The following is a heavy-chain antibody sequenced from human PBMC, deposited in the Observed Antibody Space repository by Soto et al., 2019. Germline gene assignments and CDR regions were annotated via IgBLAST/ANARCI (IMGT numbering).Heavy chain of an antibody. Sequence: ASVKVSCKASGYTFTSYGISWVRQAPGQGLEWMGWISAYNGNTNYAQKLQGRVTMTTDTSTSTAYMGLRSLRSDDTAVYYCARGPSDYDILTAGFDYWGQGTLVTVS. V-gene: IGHV1-18*04. D-gene: IGHD3-9*01. CDR2: ISAYNGNT. CDR3: ARGPSDYDILTAGFDY. J-gene: IGHJ4*02. CDR1: GYTFTSYG.